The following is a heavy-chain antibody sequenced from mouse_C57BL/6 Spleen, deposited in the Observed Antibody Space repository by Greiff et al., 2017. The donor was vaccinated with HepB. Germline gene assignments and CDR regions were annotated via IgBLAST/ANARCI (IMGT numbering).Heavy chain of an antibody. D-gene: IGHD1-1*01. CDR3: ARATTVVARFDY. CDR1: GYTFTSYW. CDR2: INPRNGGT. V-gene: IGHV1-53*01. J-gene: IGHJ2*01. Sequence: QVQLQQPGTELVKPGASVKLSCKASGYTFTSYWMHWVKQRPGQGLEWIGNINPRNGGTNYNEKFKSKATLTVDKSSSTAYMQLSSLTSEDSAVYYCARATTVVARFDYWGQGTTLTVSS.